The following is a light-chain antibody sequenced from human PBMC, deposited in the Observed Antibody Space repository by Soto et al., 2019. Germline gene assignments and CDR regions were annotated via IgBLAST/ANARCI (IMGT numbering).Light chain of an antibody. V-gene: IGKV3-15*01. CDR1: QSVSSN. CDR2: GAS. J-gene: IGKJ4*01. Sequence: EIVMTQSPATLSVSPGERATLSCMASQSVSSNLAWYQQKPGQAPRLLIYGASTRATGIPARLSGSGSGTEFTLTITSLQSEDFAVYYCQEYNNWPPLTFGGGTKVEIK. CDR3: QEYNNWPPLT.